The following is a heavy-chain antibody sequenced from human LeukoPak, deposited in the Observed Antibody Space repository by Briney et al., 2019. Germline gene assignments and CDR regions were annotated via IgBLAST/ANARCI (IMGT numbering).Heavy chain of an antibody. D-gene: IGHD6-13*01. CDR2: ISSSSSTI. CDR3: ARTLTQYSSSWYTEGGFVD. J-gene: IGHJ4*02. V-gene: IGHV3-48*04. CDR1: GFTFTKYW. Sequence: GDSLRLSCAASGFTFTKYWMTWVRQAPGKGLEWVSYISSSSSTIYYADSVKGRFTISRDNAKNSLYLQMNSLRAEDTAVYYCARTLTQYSSSWYTEGGFVDWGQGTLVTVSS.